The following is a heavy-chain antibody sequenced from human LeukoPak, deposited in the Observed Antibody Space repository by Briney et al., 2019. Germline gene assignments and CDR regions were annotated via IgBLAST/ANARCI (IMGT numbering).Heavy chain of an antibody. J-gene: IGHJ4*02. CDR1: GFTFDDYA. D-gene: IGHD6-13*01. V-gene: IGHV3-9*01. CDR2: ISWNSGSI. Sequence: GGSLRLSCAASGFTFDDYAMHWVRQAPGKGLEWVSGISWNSGSIGYADSVKGRFTISRDNAKNSLYLQMNSLRAEDTALYYCAKESSYSTYGYWGQGTLVTVSS. CDR3: AKESSYSTYGY.